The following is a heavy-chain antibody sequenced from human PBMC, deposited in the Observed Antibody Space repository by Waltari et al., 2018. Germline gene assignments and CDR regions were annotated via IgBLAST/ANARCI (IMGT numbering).Heavy chain of an antibody. CDR1: GFSFRNYA. CDR3: AIAFVELATIESYGGDY. J-gene: IGHJ4*02. Sequence: EVHLLESGGGLVQPGGSLRLSCAASGFSFRNYAMRWIRQAPGKGLEGVSAISGSIIRGNSGTTQQQVSVKRRLTITRDNTNSKQYMQMRSLGVKDTARDECAIAFVELATIESYGGDYWGQGTLITVAS. CDR2: IRGNSGTT. V-gene: IGHV3-23*01. D-gene: IGHD5-12*01.